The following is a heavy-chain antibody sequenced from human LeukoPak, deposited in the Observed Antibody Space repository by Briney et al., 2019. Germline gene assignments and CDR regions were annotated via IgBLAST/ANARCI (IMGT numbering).Heavy chain of an antibody. V-gene: IGHV1-69*04. J-gene: IGHJ3*02. Sequence: SVKVSCKVSGGSFSSFGISWVRQAPGQGLEWMGRIIPILGIANYAQKFQGRVTITADKSTSTAYMELSSLRSEDTAVYYCARDSYPIAESAADFDIWGQGTMVTVSS. CDR2: IIPILGIA. CDR1: GGSFSSFG. D-gene: IGHD2-15*01. CDR3: ARDSYPIAESAADFDI.